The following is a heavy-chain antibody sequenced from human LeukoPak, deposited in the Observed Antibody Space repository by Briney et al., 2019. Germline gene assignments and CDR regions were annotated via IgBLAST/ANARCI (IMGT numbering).Heavy chain of an antibody. V-gene: IGHV3-23*01. CDR3: AQHPICSGGRCYSGFDY. J-gene: IGHJ4*02. CDR1: GFTFRSYA. D-gene: IGHD2-15*01. Sequence: GGSLRLSCAVSGFTFRSYAMSWVRQAPGEGLEWVSAISGSGGSTYYADSVEGRFTISRDNSKSTLYLQMNSLRAEDTAVYYCAQHPICSGGRCYSGFDYWGQGTLVTVSS. CDR2: ISGSGGST.